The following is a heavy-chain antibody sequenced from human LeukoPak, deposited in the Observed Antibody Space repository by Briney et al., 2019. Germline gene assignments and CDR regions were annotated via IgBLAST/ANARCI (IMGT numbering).Heavy chain of an antibody. CDR2: IYYSGST. J-gene: IGHJ5*02. CDR1: GGSITTSSYY. V-gene: IGHV4-39*01. D-gene: IGHD1-1*01. CDR3: ARAFRARYFDL. Sequence: ASETLSLTCTVSGGSITTSSYYWGWIRQPPGKGLEWIGIIYYSGSTYYNPSLKGRVTISVDTSKNQFSLKLSSVTAADTAVYYCARAFRARYFDLWGQGTLVTVSS.